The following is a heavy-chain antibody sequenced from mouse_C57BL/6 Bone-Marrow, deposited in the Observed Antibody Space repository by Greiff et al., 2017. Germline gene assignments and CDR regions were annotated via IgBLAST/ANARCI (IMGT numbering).Heavy chain of an antibody. CDR3: ATSYYFGYFDY. D-gene: IGHD1-1*01. V-gene: IGHV1-69*01. CDR1: GYTFTSYW. CDR2: IDPSASYT. Sequence: VQLQQPGAELVMPGASVKLSCKASGYTFTSYWMHWVKQRPGQGLEWIGEIDPSASYTNYNQKFKGKSTLTVDKSSGTAYMQLSSLTSEDSAVVYCATSYYFGYFDYGGQGTTLTVSS. J-gene: IGHJ2*01.